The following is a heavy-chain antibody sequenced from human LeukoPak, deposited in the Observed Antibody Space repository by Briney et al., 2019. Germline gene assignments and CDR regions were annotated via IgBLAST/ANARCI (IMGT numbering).Heavy chain of an antibody. V-gene: IGHV3-53*01. D-gene: IGHD6-13*01. CDR2: IYSGGST. J-gene: IGHJ4*02. CDR1: GFTVSSNY. CDR3: ARYYSSSWYDGGYFDY. Sequence: GGSMRLASAASGFTVSSNYMSWVRRAPGKGLEWVSVIYSGGSTYYADSVKGRFTISRDNSKNTLYLQMNSLRAEDTAVYYCARYYSSSWYDGGYFDYWGQGTLVTVSS.